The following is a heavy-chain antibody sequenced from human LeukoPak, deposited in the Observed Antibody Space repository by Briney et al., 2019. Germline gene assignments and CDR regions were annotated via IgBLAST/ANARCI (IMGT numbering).Heavy chain of an antibody. V-gene: IGHV4-59*01. CDR3: ARDAGYGDYGDWFDP. CDR2: IYYSGST. J-gene: IGHJ5*02. D-gene: IGHD4-17*01. Sequence: SETLSLTCTVSGGSISSYYWSWIRQPPGKGLEWIGYIYYSGSTNYNPSLKSRVTISVDTSKNQFSLKLSSVTAADTAVYYCARDAGYGDYGDWFDPWGQGTLVTVSS. CDR1: GGSISSYY.